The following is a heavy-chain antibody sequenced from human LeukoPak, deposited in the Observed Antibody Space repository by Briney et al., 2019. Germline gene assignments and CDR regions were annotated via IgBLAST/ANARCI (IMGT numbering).Heavy chain of an antibody. D-gene: IGHD2-8*01. CDR3: AKVRPDDIVLMVAYYYYYYGMDV. CDR1: GFTVSSFA. V-gene: IGHV3-23*01. Sequence: GGSLRLSCAASGFTVSSFAMSWVRQAPGKGLEWVSAISGSGGSTYYADSVKGRFTISRDNSKNTLYLQMNSLRAEDTAVYYCAKVRPDDIVLMVAYYYYYYGMDVWGQGTTVTVSS. J-gene: IGHJ6*02. CDR2: ISGSGGST.